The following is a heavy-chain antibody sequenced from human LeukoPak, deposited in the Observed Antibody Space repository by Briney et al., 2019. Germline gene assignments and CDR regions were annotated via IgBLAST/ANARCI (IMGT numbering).Heavy chain of an antibody. Sequence: GGSLRLSCAASGFTFSDYYMSWIRQAPGKGLEWVSYISSSGSTIYYADSVKGRFTISRDNAKNSLYLQMNRQRAEDTAVYYCARDKGRITIFGVVTYYGMDVWGQGTTVTVSS. V-gene: IGHV3-11*01. CDR2: ISSSGSTI. J-gene: IGHJ6*02. D-gene: IGHD3-3*01. CDR3: ARDKGRITIFGVVTYYGMDV. CDR1: GFTFSDYY.